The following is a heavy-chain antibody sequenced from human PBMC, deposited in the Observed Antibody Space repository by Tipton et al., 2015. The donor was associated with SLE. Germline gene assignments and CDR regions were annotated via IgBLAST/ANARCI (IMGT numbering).Heavy chain of an antibody. CDR2: IYYSGST. CDR1: GYSISSGYY. Sequence: TLSLTCAVSGYSISSGYYWSWIRQPPGKGLEWIGYIYYSGSTNYNPSLKSRVTISVDTSKNQFSLKLSSVTAADTAVYYCARDERDNWNYKAFDPWGQGTLVTVSS. V-gene: IGHV4-38-2*02. J-gene: IGHJ5*02. D-gene: IGHD1-7*01. CDR3: ARDERDNWNYKAFDP.